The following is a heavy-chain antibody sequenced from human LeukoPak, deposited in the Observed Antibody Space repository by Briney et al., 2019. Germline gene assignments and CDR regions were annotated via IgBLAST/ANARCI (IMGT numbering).Heavy chain of an antibody. J-gene: IGHJ6*02. Sequence: PGGSLRLSCAASGFTFSSYEMNWVRQAPGKGLEWVSYISSSGSTIYYADSVKGRFTISRDNAKNSLYLQMNSLRAEDTAVYYCAGHRRVYTSRGYGMDVWGQGTTVTVSS. CDR2: ISSSGSTI. CDR1: GFTFSSYE. CDR3: AGHRRVYTSRGYGMDV. D-gene: IGHD2-8*01. V-gene: IGHV3-48*03.